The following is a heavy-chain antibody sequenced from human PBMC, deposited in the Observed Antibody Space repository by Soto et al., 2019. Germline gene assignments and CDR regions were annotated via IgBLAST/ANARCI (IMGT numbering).Heavy chain of an antibody. CDR3: ASAAREYYYYGMDV. CDR1: GFTFSSYA. Sequence: EVQLLESGGGLVQPGGSLRLSCAASGFTFSSYAMGWVRQAPGKGLEWVSAISGSGGSTYYADSVKGRFTISRDNSKNTLYLQMNSLRAEDTAVYYCASAAREYYYYGMDVWGQGTTVTVSS. J-gene: IGHJ6*02. CDR2: ISGSGGST. V-gene: IGHV3-23*01.